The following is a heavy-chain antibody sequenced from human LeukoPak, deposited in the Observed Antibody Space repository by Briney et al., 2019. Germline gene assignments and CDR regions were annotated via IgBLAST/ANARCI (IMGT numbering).Heavy chain of an antibody. CDR3: AHSSGYYGSGSYYNAYNWFDP. Sequence: SGPTLVNPTQTLTLTCTFSGFSLSTSGVGVGWIRQPPGKALEWLALIYWDDDKRYSPSLKSRLTITKDTSKNQVVLTMTNMDPVDTATYYCAHSSGYYGSGSYYNAYNWFDPWGQGTLVTVSS. CDR1: GFSLSTSGVG. J-gene: IGHJ5*02. CDR2: IYWDDDK. D-gene: IGHD3-10*01. V-gene: IGHV2-5*02.